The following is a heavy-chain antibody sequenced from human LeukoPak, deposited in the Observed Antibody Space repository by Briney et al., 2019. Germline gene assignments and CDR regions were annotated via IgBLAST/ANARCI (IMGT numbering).Heavy chain of an antibody. D-gene: IGHD3-22*01. CDR3: ARDKDYYDSSALWG. V-gene: IGHV3-7*01. CDR2: IKQDGSEK. Sequence: SGGSLRLSCAASGFTFSSYWMSWVRQAPGKGLEWVANIKQDGSEKYYVDSVKGRFTISRDNAKSSLYLQMNSLRAEDTAVYYCARDKDYYDSSALWGWGQGTLVTVSS. J-gene: IGHJ4*02. CDR1: GFTFSSYW.